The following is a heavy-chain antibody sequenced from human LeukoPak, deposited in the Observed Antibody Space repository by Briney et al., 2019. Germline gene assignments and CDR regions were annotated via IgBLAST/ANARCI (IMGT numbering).Heavy chain of an antibody. CDR2: IYYSGST. Sequence: LSETLSLTCTVSGGSVSSGSYYWSWIRQPPGKGLEWIGYIYYSGSTNYNPSLKSRVTISVDTSKNQFSLKLSSVTAADTAVYYCARDDYGMGVWGQGTTVTVSS. J-gene: IGHJ6*02. CDR3: ARDDYGMGV. CDR1: GGSVSSGSYY. V-gene: IGHV4-61*01.